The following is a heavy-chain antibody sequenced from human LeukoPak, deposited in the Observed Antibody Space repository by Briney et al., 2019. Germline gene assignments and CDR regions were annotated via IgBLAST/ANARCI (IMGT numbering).Heavy chain of an antibody. Sequence: GGSLRLSCAASGFTFSSYSMNWVRQAPGKGLEWVSAISGSGGSTYYADSVKGRFTISRDNSKNTLYLQMNSLRAEDTAVYYCAKGIVVVVAATDYWGQGTLVTVPS. CDR2: ISGSGGST. J-gene: IGHJ4*02. D-gene: IGHD2-15*01. CDR3: AKGIVVVVAATDY. V-gene: IGHV3-23*01. CDR1: GFTFSSYS.